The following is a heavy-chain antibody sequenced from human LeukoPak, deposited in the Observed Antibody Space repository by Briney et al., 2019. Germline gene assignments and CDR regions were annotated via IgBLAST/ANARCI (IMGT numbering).Heavy chain of an antibody. Sequence: ASVKVSCKASGYTFTGYYMHWVRQAPGQGLEWMGWINPNSGGTKYAQKLLGRVTVTRDTSISTAYMQLSRLRSDDTAVYYCARGEGVNYRYSGFGYFNAVDYWGQGTLVTVSS. CDR2: INPNSGGT. J-gene: IGHJ4*02. D-gene: IGHD3-16*02. CDR1: GYTFTGYY. CDR3: ARGEGVNYRYSGFGYFNAVDY. V-gene: IGHV1-2*02.